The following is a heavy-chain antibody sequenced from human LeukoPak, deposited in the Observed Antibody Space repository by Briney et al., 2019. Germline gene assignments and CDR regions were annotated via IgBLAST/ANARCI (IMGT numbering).Heavy chain of an antibody. CDR1: GITFNSYG. V-gene: IGHV3-30*02. CDR3: CGDFDY. Sequence: GGSLRLSCAASGITFNSYGMHWVRQAPDKGLEWVAFIRYDGSNEYYADSVKGRFTISRDNSRNTLYLQMNSLRGEDTAVYYCCGDFDYWGQGTLVTVSS. J-gene: IGHJ4*02. D-gene: IGHD2-21*01. CDR2: IRYDGSNE.